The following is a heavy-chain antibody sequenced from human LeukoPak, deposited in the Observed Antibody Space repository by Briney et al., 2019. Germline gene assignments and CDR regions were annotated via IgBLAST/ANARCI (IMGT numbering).Heavy chain of an antibody. CDR1: GGTFSSYA. D-gene: IGHD4-17*01. V-gene: IGHV1-69*01. J-gene: IGHJ3*02. CDR2: IIPIFGTA. Sequence: GASVKVSCKASGGTFSSYAISWVRQAPGQGLEWMGGIIPIFGTANYAQKFQGRVTITADESTSTAYMELSSLRSEDTAVYYCARTEGLTTVNTSGAFDIWGQGTMVTVSS. CDR3: ARTEGLTTVNTSGAFDI.